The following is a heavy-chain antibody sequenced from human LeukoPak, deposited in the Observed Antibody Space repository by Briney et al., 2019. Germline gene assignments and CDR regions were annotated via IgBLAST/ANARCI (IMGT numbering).Heavy chain of an antibody. CDR3: ARLLKRAMVRGVISYYHYMDV. CDR1: SGSISTSNYY. D-gene: IGHD3-10*01. V-gene: IGHV4-39*07. J-gene: IGHJ6*03. Sequence: SETLSLTCTVSSGSISTSNYYWGWVRQPPGKALEWIGNIFYSGSTYYSPSLKSRVTISLDTSRNQFSLKLNSVTAADTAVYYCARLLKRAMVRGVISYYHYMDVWGKGTTVTISS. CDR2: IFYSGST.